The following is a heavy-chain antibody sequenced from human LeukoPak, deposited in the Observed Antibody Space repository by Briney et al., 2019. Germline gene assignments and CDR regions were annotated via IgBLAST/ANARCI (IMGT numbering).Heavy chain of an antibody. D-gene: IGHD6-13*01. CDR2: ISYDGSNE. J-gene: IGHJ4*02. Sequence: PGGSLRLSCEASGFTFSTYAMHWVRQAPGKGLEWVAVISYDGSNEQYADSVKGRFTISRDNSKTTLHLQMNSLGVEDTAVYYCAKMDWQQPNSWGQGTLVTVSS. CDR1: GFTFSTYA. CDR3: AKMDWQQPNS. V-gene: IGHV3-30-3*02.